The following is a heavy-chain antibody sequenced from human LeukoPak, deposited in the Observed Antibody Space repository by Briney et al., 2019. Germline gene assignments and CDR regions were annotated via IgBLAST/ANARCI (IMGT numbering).Heavy chain of an antibody. D-gene: IGHD2-15*01. V-gene: IGHV4-34*01. CDR3: ARGYCSGGTCYSGFDY. CDR2: IYHSATT. J-gene: IGHJ4*02. CDR1: GGSFSGYY. Sequence: SETLSLTCAVYGGSFSGYYWSWIRQPPGKGLEWIGYIYHSATTKYNPSLESRVTISVDTSKNQFSLKLSSVTAADTAVYYCARGYCSGGTCYSGFDYWGQGTLVTVSS.